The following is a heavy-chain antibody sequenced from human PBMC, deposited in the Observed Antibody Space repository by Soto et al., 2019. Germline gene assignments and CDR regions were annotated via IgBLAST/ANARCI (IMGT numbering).Heavy chain of an antibody. CDR1: GGSVSSGSYY. CDR2: IYYSGST. V-gene: IGHV4-61*01. J-gene: IGHJ4*02. Sequence: SETLSLTCTVSGGSVSSGSYYWSWIRQPPGKGLEWIGYIYYSGSTNYNPSLKSRVTISVDTSKNQFSLKLSSVTAADTAVYYCARGSRAAAGTSFFDYWGQGTLVTVSS. D-gene: IGHD6-13*01. CDR3: ARGSRAAAGTSFFDY.